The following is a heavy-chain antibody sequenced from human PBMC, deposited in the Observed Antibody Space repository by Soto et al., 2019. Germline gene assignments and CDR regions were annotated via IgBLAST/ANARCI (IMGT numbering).Heavy chain of an antibody. V-gene: IGHV4-34*01. D-gene: IGHD5-12*01. CDR1: GGSFSGYY. J-gene: IGHJ4*02. CDR3: ACGRVWLRSFDY. CDR2: INHSGST. Sequence: PSETLSLTCAVYGGSFSGYYWSWIRQPPGKGLEWIGEINHSGSTNYNPSLKSRVTISVDTSKNQFSLKLSSVTAADTAVYYCACGRVWLRSFDYWGQGTLVTVSS.